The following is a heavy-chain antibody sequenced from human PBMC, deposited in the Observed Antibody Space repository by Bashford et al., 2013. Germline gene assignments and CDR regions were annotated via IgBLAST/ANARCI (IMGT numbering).Heavy chain of an antibody. CDR2: IYHSGST. Sequence: RPLLYSSETLSLTCAVSGYSISSGYYWGVDPAAPTGRGVEWIGSIYHSGSTYYNPSFKSRVTISVDTSKNQFSLKLSSVTAADTAVYYCARDQGTYYVMDVWGQGTTVTVSS. D-gene: IGHD1-1*01. CDR1: GYSISSGYY. J-gene: IGHJ6*02. CDR3: ARDQGTYYVMDV. V-gene: IGHV4-38-2*02.